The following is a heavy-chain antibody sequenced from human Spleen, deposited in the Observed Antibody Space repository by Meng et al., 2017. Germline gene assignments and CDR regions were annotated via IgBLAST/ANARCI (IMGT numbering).Heavy chain of an antibody. J-gene: IGHJ4*02. CDR1: GDSVSSNSAA. D-gene: IGHD3-16*01. CDR2: TYYRSKWYN. V-gene: IGHV6-1*01. CDR3: ARQEGAFDY. Sequence: QIQLQQSGPGLVKPSQTPPLSCAISGDSVSSNSAAWNWLRQSPSRGLEWLGRTYYRSKWYNDYAVSVKSRITINPDTSKNQFSLQLNSVTPEDTAVYYCARQEGAFDYWGQGTLVTVSS.